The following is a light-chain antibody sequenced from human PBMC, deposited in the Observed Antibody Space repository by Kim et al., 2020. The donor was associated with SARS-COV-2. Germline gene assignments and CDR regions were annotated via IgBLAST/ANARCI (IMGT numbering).Light chain of an antibody. CDR1: KLGDKY. CDR2: QDS. CDR3: QAWDISTVV. Sequence: SYELTQPPSVSVSPGQTASITCSGDKLGDKYACWYQQKPGQSPVLVIYQDSKRPSGIPERFSGSNSGNTATLTISGTQAMAEADYYCQAWDISTVVFGGGTQLTVL. V-gene: IGLV3-1*01. J-gene: IGLJ2*01.